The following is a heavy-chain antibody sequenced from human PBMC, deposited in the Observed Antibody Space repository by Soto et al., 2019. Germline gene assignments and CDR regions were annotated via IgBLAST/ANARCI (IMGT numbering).Heavy chain of an antibody. CDR1: GFSFSTYG. Sequence: QVQMVESGGGVVQPGRSLRLSCAASGFSFSTYGMHWVRQAPGKGLEWMAVISNDGSNKYYADSVKGRFTISRDNSKDTLFLQMNSLRGADTAVYYCAKGVRADSTSSNFYYYSGMDVWGQGTTVTVSS. V-gene: IGHV3-30*18. D-gene: IGHD6-6*01. J-gene: IGHJ6*02. CDR2: ISNDGSNK. CDR3: AKGVRADSTSSNFYYYSGMDV.